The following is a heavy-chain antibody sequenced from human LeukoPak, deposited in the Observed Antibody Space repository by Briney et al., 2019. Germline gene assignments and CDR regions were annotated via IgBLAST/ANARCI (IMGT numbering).Heavy chain of an antibody. V-gene: IGHV1-69*01. J-gene: IGHJ6*02. Sequence: SVKVSCKASGGTFSSYAISWVRQAPGQGLEWMGGIIPIFGTANYAQKFQGRVTITADESTSTAYMELSSLRSEDTAVYYCARGVYYDFWSGYVQAPYYYYGVDVWGQGTTVTVSS. CDR3: ARGVYYDFWSGYVQAPYYYYGVDV. CDR1: GGTFSSYA. CDR2: IIPIFGTA. D-gene: IGHD3-3*01.